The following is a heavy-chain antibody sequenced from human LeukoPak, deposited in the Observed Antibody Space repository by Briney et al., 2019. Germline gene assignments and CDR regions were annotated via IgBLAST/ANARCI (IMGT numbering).Heavy chain of an antibody. CDR3: ARDQIYGSGSHRYYYGMDV. J-gene: IGHJ6*04. D-gene: IGHD3-10*01. CDR1: GGSISSYY. Sequence: SETLSLTCTVSGGSISSYYWSWIRQPPGKGLEWIGYTYYSGSTNYNPSLKSRVTISVDTSKNQFSLKLSSVTAADTTVYYCARDQIYGSGSHRYYYGMDVWGKGTTVTVSS. CDR2: TYYSGST. V-gene: IGHV4-59*01.